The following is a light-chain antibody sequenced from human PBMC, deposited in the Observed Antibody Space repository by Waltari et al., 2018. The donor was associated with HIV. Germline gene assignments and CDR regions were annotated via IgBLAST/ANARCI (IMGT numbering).Light chain of an antibody. CDR1: NTVVGSYNL. V-gene: IGLV2-23*02. J-gene: IGLJ1*01. CDR3: CSYAGSSTHV. CDR2: EVN. Sequence: QSALTQPASVSGSPGQSITIPCTGTNTVVGSYNLVSWYQQHPAKAPKLMIYEVNKRPSGVSNRFSGSKSGNTASLTISGLQAEDEADYYCCSYAGSSTHVFGTGTKVTVL.